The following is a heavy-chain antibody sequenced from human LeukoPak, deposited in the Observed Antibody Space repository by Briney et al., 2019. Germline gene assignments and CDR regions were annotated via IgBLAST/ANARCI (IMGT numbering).Heavy chain of an antibody. CDR2: LYYSGST. D-gene: IGHD2-2*01. CDR1: GGSISSYY. Sequence: SETLSLTCTVSGGSISSYYWSWIRQPPGKGLEWIRYLYYSGSTNYNPSLKSRVTISVDRSKNQFSLKLSSVTAADTAVYYCARGVIVVVPAAWFDPWGQGTLVTVSS. CDR3: ARGVIVVVPAAWFDP. V-gene: IGHV4-59*12. J-gene: IGHJ5*02.